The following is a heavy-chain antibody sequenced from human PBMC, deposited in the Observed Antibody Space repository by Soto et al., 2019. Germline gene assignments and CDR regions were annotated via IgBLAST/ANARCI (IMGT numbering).Heavy chain of an antibody. CDR3: ARENSIELLNYYYGMDV. CDR1: GGTFSSHA. Sequence: SVKVSCKASGGTFSSHAINWVRQAPGQGPEWMGGIIPISGTITYAQNTQGRVTIIADESASTVFLELRSLKSEDTAVYYCARENSIELLNYYYGMDVWGQGTTVTVSS. D-gene: IGHD6-6*01. J-gene: IGHJ6*02. V-gene: IGHV1-69*13. CDR2: IIPISGTI.